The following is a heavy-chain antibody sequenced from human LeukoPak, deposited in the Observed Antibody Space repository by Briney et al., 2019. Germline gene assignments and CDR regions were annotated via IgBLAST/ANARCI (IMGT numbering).Heavy chain of an antibody. D-gene: IGHD6-19*01. V-gene: IGHV1-46*01. CDR1: GYTFTSYY. CDR2: INPSGGST. CDR3: ARATIYDSSGWFFDY. J-gene: IGHJ4*02. Sequence: GASVKVSCKASGYTFTSYYMHWVRHAPGQGLKWMGIINPSGGSTSYAQKFQGRVTMTRDTSTSTVYMELSSMRSEDTAVYYCARATIYDSSGWFFDYWGEGTLVTVSS.